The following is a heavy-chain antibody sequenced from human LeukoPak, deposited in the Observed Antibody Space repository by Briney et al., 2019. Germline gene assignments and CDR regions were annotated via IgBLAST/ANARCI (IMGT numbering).Heavy chain of an antibody. CDR1: GGSISSYY. CDR3: ARKRGGYDSSGYYFNWFDP. V-gene: IGHV4-59*01. Sequence: SETLSLTCTVSGGSISSYYWSWIRQPPGKGLEWIGYIYYSGSTNYNPSLKSRVTISVDTSKNQFSLKLSSVTAADTAVYYCARKRGGYDSSGYYFNWFDPWGQGTLVTVSS. J-gene: IGHJ5*02. D-gene: IGHD3-22*01. CDR2: IYYSGST.